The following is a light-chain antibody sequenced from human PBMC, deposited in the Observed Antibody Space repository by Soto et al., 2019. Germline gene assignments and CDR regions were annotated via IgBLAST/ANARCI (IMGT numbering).Light chain of an antibody. CDR3: QSYDTSLSAMV. V-gene: IGLV1-40*01. J-gene: IGLJ2*01. Sequence: QSVLTQPPSVSGAPGQRVTISCTGSSSNIGAGYDVHWYQHLPGAAPKLLIYGNSIRPSGVPDRFSGSKSGTSASLAITGLQAEDEADYYCQSYDTSLSAMVFGGGTKLTVL. CDR2: GNS. CDR1: SSNIGAGYD.